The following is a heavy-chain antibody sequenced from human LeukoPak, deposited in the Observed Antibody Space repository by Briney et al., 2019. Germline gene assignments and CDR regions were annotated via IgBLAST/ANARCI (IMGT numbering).Heavy chain of an antibody. V-gene: IGHV4-59*02. CDR3: SERYFEPFDH. CDR2: LSYTGKT. CDR1: GVSVSTSH. J-gene: IGHJ4*02. D-gene: IGHD2/OR15-2a*01. Sequence: SETLSLTCNVSGVSVSTSHWNWVRHRPGEGLWCIACLSYTGKTHYTPSLQSRVSISLGSSNNHFSLKLTSVTAADTAVYYCSERYFEPFDHWGQGILVTVSS.